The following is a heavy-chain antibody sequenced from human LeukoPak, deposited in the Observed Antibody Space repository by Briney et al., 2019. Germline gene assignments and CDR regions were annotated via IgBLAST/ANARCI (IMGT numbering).Heavy chain of an antibody. D-gene: IGHD3-10*01. CDR1: GFTFSSYS. Sequence: GGSLRLSCAASGFTFSSYSMNWVRQVPGKGLVWVSRIRGDGYDTNYADSVRGRFTISRDNVQNTLYLQMNSLRTEDTAVYYCASDRVLGSGSLDNWGQGTLVTVSS. V-gene: IGHV3-74*01. CDR2: IRGDGYDT. J-gene: IGHJ4*02. CDR3: ASDRVLGSGSLDN.